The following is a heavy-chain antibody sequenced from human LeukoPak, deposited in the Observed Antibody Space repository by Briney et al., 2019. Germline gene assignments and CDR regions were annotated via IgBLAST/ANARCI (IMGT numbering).Heavy chain of an antibody. CDR1: GFTFSSYA. D-gene: IGHD6-13*01. CDR3: ARGSSSWYGDAFDI. V-gene: IGHV3-30*01. Sequence: GGSLRLSCAASGFTFSSYAMHWVRQAPGKGLEWVAVISYDGSNKYYADSVKGRFTISRDNSKNTLYLQMNSLGAEDTAVYYCARGSSSWYGDAFDIWGQGTMVTVSS. J-gene: IGHJ3*02. CDR2: ISYDGSNK.